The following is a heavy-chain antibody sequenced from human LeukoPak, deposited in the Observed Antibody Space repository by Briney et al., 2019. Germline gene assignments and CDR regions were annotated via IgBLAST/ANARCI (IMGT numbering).Heavy chain of an antibody. CDR1: GGSFSGYY. Sequence: PSETLSLTCAVYGGSFSGYYWSWLRQPPGKGLEWIGEINHSGSTNYNPSLKSRVTISVDTSKNQFSLRVTSVTAADTAVYYCARVGGAPLGAFDIWGQGTVVTVSS. V-gene: IGHV4-34*01. D-gene: IGHD3-16*01. CDR3: ARVGGAPLGAFDI. CDR2: INHSGST. J-gene: IGHJ3*02.